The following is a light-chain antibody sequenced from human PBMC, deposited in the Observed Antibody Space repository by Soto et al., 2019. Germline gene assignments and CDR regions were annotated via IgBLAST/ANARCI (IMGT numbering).Light chain of an antibody. CDR2: GAS. CDR1: QSVNTN. CDR3: QQYNNWWT. Sequence: EIVMTQSPATLSVSPGERATLSCRASQSVNTNLAWYQQKPGQVPRLLIHGASTRATGIPARFSGSGSGTEFTLTISSLQSEDFAVYYCQQYNNWWTFGQGTKVEIK. V-gene: IGKV3-15*01. J-gene: IGKJ1*01.